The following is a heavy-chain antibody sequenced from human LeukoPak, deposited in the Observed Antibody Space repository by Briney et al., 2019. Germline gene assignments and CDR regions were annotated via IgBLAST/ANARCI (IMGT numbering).Heavy chain of an antibody. D-gene: IGHD1-1*01. CDR2: IKFDESEK. V-gene: IGHV3-7*04. Sequence: GGSLGLSCAASGFTFSSFWMGWVRQAPGKGLEWLASIKFDESEKHHVDSVEGRFTISRDNAKSSLYLQMNSLRAEDTAVYFCSRVTTNGYFEYWGQGTLVTVSS. J-gene: IGHJ4*02. CDR3: SRVTTNGYFEY. CDR1: GFTFSSFW.